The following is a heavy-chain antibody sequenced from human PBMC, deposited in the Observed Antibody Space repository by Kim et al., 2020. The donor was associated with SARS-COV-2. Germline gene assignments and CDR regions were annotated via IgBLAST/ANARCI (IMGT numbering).Heavy chain of an antibody. CDR3: ARDRYSSGNNFDY. Sequence: YADSVKGRFTISRDNSKNTLYLQMNSLRAEDTAVYYCARDRYSSGNNFDYWGQGTLVTVSS. D-gene: IGHD2-15*01. J-gene: IGHJ4*02. V-gene: IGHV3-33*01.